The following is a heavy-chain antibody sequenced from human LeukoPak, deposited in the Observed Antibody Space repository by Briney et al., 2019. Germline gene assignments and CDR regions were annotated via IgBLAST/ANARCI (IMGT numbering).Heavy chain of an antibody. CDR2: ISGSGGST. CDR1: GGSISSYY. J-gene: IGHJ4*02. Sequence: PSETLSLTCTVSGGSISSYYWSWIRQAPGKGLEWVSAISGSGGSTYYADSVKGRFTISRDNSKNTLYLQMNSLRAEDTAVYYCAKVDTAMVVGYFDYWGQGTLVTVSS. D-gene: IGHD5-18*01. CDR3: AKVDTAMVVGYFDY. V-gene: IGHV3-23*01.